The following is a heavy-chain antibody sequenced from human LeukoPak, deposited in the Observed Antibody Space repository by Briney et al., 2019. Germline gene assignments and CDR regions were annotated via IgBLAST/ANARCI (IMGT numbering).Heavy chain of an antibody. CDR1: GGSISSSSYY. D-gene: IGHD3-10*01. CDR3: ARDRSSGSYYLFDY. CDR2: IYYSGST. V-gene: IGHV4-39*07. J-gene: IGHJ4*02. Sequence: SETLSLTCTVSGGSISSSSYYWGWIRQPPGKGLEWIGSIYYSGSTYYNPSLKSRVTISVDTSKNQFSLKLSSVTAADTAVYYCARDRSSGSYYLFDYWGQGTLVTVSS.